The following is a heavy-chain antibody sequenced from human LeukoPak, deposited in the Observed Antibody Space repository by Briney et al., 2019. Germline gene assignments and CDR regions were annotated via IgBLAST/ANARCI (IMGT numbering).Heavy chain of an antibody. CDR3: AGAQGYCSSISCLYYFDY. Sequence: GSLRLSCAASGFTFSSYSMNWVRQAPGKGLEWVSSISSSSSYIYYADSVKGRFTISRDNAKNSLYLQMNSLRAEDTAVYYCAGAQGYCSSISCLYYFDYWGQGILVTVSS. V-gene: IGHV3-21*01. CDR1: GFTFSSYS. CDR2: ISSSSSYI. J-gene: IGHJ4*02. D-gene: IGHD2-2*01.